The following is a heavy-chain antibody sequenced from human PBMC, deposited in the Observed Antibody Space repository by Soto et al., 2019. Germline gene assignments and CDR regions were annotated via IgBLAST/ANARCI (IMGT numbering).Heavy chain of an antibody. CDR1: GGTFSSYT. D-gene: IGHD2-15*01. V-gene: IGHV1-69*04. CDR3: ARDRYCRGGSCSSPPFAF. J-gene: IGHJ4*02. Sequence: ASVKVSCKASGGTFSSYTISWVRQAPGQGLEWMGRIIPILGIANYAQKFQGRVTITADKSTSTAYMELSSLRSEDTAVYYCARDRYCRGGSCSSPPFAFWGQGTLVTVSS. CDR2: IIPILGIA.